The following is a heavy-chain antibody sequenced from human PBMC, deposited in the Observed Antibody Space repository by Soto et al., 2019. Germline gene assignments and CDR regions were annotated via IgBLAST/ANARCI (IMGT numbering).Heavy chain of an antibody. CDR2: ISWNSGSI. CDR1: GYTFDDYA. D-gene: IGHD6-6*01. Sequence: VQLVQSGAEVKKPGASVKVSCKASGYTFDDYAMHWVRQAPGKGLEWVSGISWNSGSIGYADSVKGRFTISRDNAKNSLYLQMNSLRAEATALYYCAKDIEYSSSSGAFDIWGQGTMVTVSS. CDR3: AKDIEYSSSSGAFDI. J-gene: IGHJ3*02. V-gene: IGHV3-9*01.